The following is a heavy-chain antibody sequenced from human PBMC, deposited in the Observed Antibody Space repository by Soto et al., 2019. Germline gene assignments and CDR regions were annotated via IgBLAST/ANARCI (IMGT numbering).Heavy chain of an antibody. CDR3: ARDHYYGSGSYNYFDY. J-gene: IGHJ4*02. CDR1: GYTFTSYA. Sequence: QVQHVQSGAEVKKPGASVKISCKASGYTFTSYAMHWVRQAPGQRLEWMGWINAGNGNTKYSQKFQGRVTITRDTSASTAYMELSSLRSEDTAVYYCARDHYYGSGSYNYFDYWGQGTLVTVSS. CDR2: INAGNGNT. D-gene: IGHD3-10*01. V-gene: IGHV1-3*01.